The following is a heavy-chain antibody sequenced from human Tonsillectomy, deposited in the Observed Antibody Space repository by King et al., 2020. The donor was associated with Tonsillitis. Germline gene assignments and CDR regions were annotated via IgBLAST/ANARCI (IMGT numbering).Heavy chain of an antibody. J-gene: IGHJ4*02. D-gene: IGHD3-22*01. CDR1: GFSLSTSGMC. V-gene: IGHV2-70*11. CDR3: ARINYYDSSDYPYYFDY. CDR2: IDWDDDK. Sequence: RVTLKESGPALVKPTQTLTLTCTFSGFSLSTSGMCVSWIRQPPGKALEWLALIDWDDDKYYSTSLKTRLTISKDTSKNQVVLTMTNMDPVDTATYYCARINYYDSSDYPYYFDYWGQGTLVTVSS.